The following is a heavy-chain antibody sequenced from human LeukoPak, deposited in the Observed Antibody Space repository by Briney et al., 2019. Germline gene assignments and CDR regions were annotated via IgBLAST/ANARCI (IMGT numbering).Heavy chain of an antibody. CDR1: GYTFTSYG. CDR3: ARGAYSSSSQEPGDLAY. D-gene: IGHD6-6*01. Sequence: ASVKVSCKASGYTFTSYGISWVRQAPGQGLEWMGWISAYNGNTNYAQKLQGRVTMTTDTSTSTAYMELRSLRSDDTAVYYCARGAYSSSSQEPGDLAYWGQGTLVTVSS. J-gene: IGHJ4*02. CDR2: ISAYNGNT. V-gene: IGHV1-18*01.